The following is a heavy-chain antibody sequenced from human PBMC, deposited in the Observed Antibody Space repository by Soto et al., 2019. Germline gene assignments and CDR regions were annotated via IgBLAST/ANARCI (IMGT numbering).Heavy chain of an antibody. Sequence: ASVKVSCKASGYTFTGYYMHWVRQAPGQGLEWMGWINPNSGGTNYAQKFQGWVTMTRDTSISTAYMELSRLRSDDTAVYYCARGALHGCRGGSCYPEAFDIWGQGTMVTVSS. J-gene: IGHJ3*02. CDR1: GYTFTGYY. V-gene: IGHV1-2*04. CDR2: INPNSGGT. CDR3: ARGALHGCRGGSCYPEAFDI. D-gene: IGHD2-15*01.